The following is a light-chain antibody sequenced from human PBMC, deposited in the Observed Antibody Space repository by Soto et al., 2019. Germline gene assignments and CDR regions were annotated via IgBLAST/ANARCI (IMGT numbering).Light chain of an antibody. J-gene: IGKJ4*01. CDR2: GAS. V-gene: IGKV3-20*01. CDR1: RSVSSN. Sequence: EIVLTPSPATLSSFPGDRVTLSCRASRSVSSNLAWYQQKPGQAPRLLIYGASTRATGIPDRFSGSGSGTDFTRTISRVEPEDFALYYCQQFSSYPLTFGGGTKVDIK. CDR3: QQFSSYPLT.